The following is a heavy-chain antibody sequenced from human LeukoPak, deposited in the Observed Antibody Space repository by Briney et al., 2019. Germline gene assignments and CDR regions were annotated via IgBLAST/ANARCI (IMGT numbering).Heavy chain of an antibody. CDR2: IYYSGST. V-gene: IGHV4-59*08. J-gene: IGHJ4*02. CDR1: GGSISSYY. Sequence: SETLSLTCTDSGGSISSYYWSWIRQPPGKGLEWIGDIYYSGSTNYNPSLKSRVTISVDTSKNQFSLKLSSVTAADTAVYYCARYAVPGYFDYWGRGTLVTVSS. D-gene: IGHD2-8*01. CDR3: ARYAVPGYFDY.